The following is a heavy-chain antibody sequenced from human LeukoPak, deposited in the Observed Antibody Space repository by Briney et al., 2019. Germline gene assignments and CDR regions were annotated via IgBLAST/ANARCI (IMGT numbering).Heavy chain of an antibody. D-gene: IGHD5-12*01. CDR1: GGSISNFQ. CDR2: IYDSGST. Sequence: SETLSLTCTVSGGSISNFQWSWIRQTPGEGLEWIGFIYDSGSTDYNPSLRSRVTISLDTSKSQFSLTLTSVTAADTAVYYCARGVASISLLGIVTAYFLDSWGQGTLVTVSS. J-gene: IGHJ4*02. CDR3: ARGVASISLLGIVTAYFLDS. V-gene: IGHV4-59*01.